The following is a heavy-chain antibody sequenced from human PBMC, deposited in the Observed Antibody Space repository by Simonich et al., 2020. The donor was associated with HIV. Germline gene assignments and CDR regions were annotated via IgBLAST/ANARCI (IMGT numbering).Heavy chain of an antibody. CDR1: GGSFSGYY. V-gene: IGHV4-34*01. CDR3: ARGFYQRLYYFDY. J-gene: IGHJ4*02. CDR2: IKYSGST. Sequence: QVQLQQWGAGLLKPSETLSLTCAVYGGSFSGYYWSWIRQPPGKGVGWIGEIKYSGSTNYNPSLKRRVNISGDTSKNQFSLKLSSVTAADTAVYYCARGFYQRLYYFDYWGQGTLVTVSS. D-gene: IGHD2-2*01.